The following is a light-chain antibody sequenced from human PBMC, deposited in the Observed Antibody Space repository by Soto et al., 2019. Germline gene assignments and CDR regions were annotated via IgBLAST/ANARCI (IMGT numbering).Light chain of an antibody. V-gene: IGLV2-11*01. CDR1: SSDVGGYNY. CDR2: DVT. J-gene: IGLJ2*01. CDR3: CSYAGSYIVV. Sequence: QSALTQPRSVSGSPGQSVAISCTVTSSDVGGYNYVSWYRQHPGRAPKLLLYDVTKRPSGVPDRFSGSKSGNTASLTISGLQEDDEADYYCCSYAGSYIVVIGGGTKLTVL.